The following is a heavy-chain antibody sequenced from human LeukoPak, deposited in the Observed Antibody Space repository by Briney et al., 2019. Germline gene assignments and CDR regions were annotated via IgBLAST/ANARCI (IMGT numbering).Heavy chain of an antibody. D-gene: IGHD6-13*01. CDR2: IWYDGSNK. CDR1: GFTFSSYG. CDR3: ARDPQQDSSSWYFDY. J-gene: IGHJ4*02. V-gene: IGHV3-33*01. Sequence: GGSLRLSCAASGFTFSSYGMHWVRQAPGKGLERVAVIWYDGSNKYYADSVKGRFTISRDNSKNTLYLQMNSLRAEDTAVYYCARDPQQDSSSWYFDYWGQGTLVTVSS.